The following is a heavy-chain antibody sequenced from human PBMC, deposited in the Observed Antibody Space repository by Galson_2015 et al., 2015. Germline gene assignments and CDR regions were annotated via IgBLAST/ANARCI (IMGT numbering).Heavy chain of an antibody. CDR3: ARGHNIVATIAFFDP. D-gene: IGHD5-12*01. V-gene: IGHV4-59*01. J-gene: IGHJ5*02. CDR1: GGSISSYY. CDR2: IYYSGST. Sequence: ETLSLTCTVSGGSISSYYWSWIRQPPGKGLEWIGYIYYSGSTNYNPSLKSRVTILVDTSKNQFSLKLSSVTAADTAVYYCARGHNIVATIAFFDPWGQGTLVTVSS.